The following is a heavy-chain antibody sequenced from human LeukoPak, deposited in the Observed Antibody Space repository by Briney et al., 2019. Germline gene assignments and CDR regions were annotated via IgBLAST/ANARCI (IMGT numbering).Heavy chain of an antibody. D-gene: IGHD3-3*01. J-gene: IGHJ6*03. Sequence: SETLSLTCAVSGDSISSSKWWSWVRQPPGKGLEWIGSIYHSGSTYYNPSLKSRVTISVDTSKNQFSLKLSSVTAADTAVYYCARLSQFGVLRFSYYMDVWGKGTTVTVSS. V-gene: IGHV4-4*02. CDR1: GDSISSSKW. CDR2: IYHSGST. CDR3: ARLSQFGVLRFSYYMDV.